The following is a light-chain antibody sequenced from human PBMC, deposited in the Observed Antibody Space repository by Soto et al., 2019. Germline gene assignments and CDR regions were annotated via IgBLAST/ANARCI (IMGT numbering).Light chain of an antibody. CDR3: QQYGNSPLT. CDR1: QSVRSDY. V-gene: IGKV3-20*01. J-gene: IGKJ4*01. CDR2: GVS. Sequence: EIVFTQSPDTLSLSPGQRATLSCRASQSVRSDYFAWYQQKPGQAPRVIIFGVSTRATGVPDRFSGSGSGTDFTLTISRXEPEDFALYYCQQYGNSPLTFGGGTKVDIK.